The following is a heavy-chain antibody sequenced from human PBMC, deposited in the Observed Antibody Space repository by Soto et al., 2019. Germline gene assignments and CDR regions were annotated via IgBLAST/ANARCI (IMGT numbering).Heavy chain of an antibody. CDR1: GFIFSSYS. J-gene: IGHJ4*02. V-gene: IGHV3-48*02. Sequence: GGSLRLSCAASGFIFSSYSMNWVRQAPGKGLEWVSYISSSSSTIYYADAVKGRFTISRENAKNSLYLQMNSLRDEDTALYYCASLWYDGSRGAYWGQGTLVTVSS. CDR3: ASLWYDGSRGAY. D-gene: IGHD3-22*01. CDR2: ISSSSSTI.